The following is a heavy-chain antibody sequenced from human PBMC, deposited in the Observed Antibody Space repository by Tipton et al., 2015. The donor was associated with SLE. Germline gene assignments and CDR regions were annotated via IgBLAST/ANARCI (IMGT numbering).Heavy chain of an antibody. CDR3: ARSLSRKWTLDR. CDR1: GVSISRYY. D-gene: IGHD1-26*01. CDR2: IYYTGST. Sequence: TLSLTCIVSGVSISRYYWSWIRQPPGKGLEWIGHIYYTGSTNYNPSLKSRVTMSVDTSENQFALKLTSVTAADTAVYYCARSLSRKWTLDRWGQGTLVTVSS. J-gene: IGHJ5*02. V-gene: IGHV4-59*08.